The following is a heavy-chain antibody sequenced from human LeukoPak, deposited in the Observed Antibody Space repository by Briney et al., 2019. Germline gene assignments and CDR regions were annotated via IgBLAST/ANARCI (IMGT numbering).Heavy chain of an antibody. CDR1: GFTFSSYA. CDR3: AKPKVRAKYYYGMDV. CDR2: ISGSGGST. J-gene: IGHJ6*02. Sequence: GGSLRLSCAASGFTFSSYAMNWVRQAPGKGLEWVSAISGSGGSTYYADSVKGRFTISRDNSKNTVYLQMNSLRAEDMAVYYCAKPKVRAKYYYGMDVWGQGTTVTVSS. V-gene: IGHV3-23*01. D-gene: IGHD4-11*01.